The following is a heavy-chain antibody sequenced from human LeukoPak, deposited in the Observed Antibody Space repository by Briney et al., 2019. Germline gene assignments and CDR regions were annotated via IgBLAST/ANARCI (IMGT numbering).Heavy chain of an antibody. V-gene: IGHV4-59*02. Sequence: SETLSLTCTVSGDSVSSYYWSWIRQPPGKGLEWIGYIYYSGSTNYNPSLKSRVTISVDTSKNQFSLKLSSVTAADTAVYYCASGTGYWYFDLWGRGTLVTVSS. CDR3: ASGTGYWYFDL. J-gene: IGHJ2*01. CDR2: IYYSGST. CDR1: GDSVSSYY. D-gene: IGHD1-1*01.